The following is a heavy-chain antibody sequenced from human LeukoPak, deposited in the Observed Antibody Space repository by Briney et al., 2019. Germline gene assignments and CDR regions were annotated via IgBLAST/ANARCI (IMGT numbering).Heavy chain of an antibody. J-gene: IGHJ3*02. CDR3: AGGRNEAFDI. CDR1: GYTLTELS. Sequence: ASVKVSCKVSGYTLTELSMHWVRQAPGKGLEWMGGFDPEDGETIYAQKLQGRVTMTTDTSTSTAYMELRSLRSDDTAVYYCAGGRNEAFDIWGQGTMVTVSS. V-gene: IGHV1-24*01. D-gene: IGHD1-1*01. CDR2: FDPEDGET.